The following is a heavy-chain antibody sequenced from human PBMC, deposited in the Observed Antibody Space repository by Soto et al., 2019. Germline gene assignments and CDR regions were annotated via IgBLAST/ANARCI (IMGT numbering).Heavy chain of an antibody. CDR3: ARSPSPMYNWNSYYYYGMDV. J-gene: IGHJ6*02. CDR1: GFTFSSYE. Sequence: EVQLVESGGGLVQPGGSLRLSCAASGFTFSSYEMNWVRQAPGKGLEWVSYISSSGSTIYYADSVKGRFTNSRDNAKNSLYLQMNSLRAEDTAVYYCARSPSPMYNWNSYYYYGMDVWGQGTTVTVSS. V-gene: IGHV3-48*03. D-gene: IGHD1-7*01. CDR2: ISSSGSTI.